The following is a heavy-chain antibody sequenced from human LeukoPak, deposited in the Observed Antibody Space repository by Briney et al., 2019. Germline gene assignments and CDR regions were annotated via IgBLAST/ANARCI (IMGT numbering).Heavy chain of an antibody. J-gene: IGHJ5*02. Sequence: PGGSLTLSCAASGFTVTTNYISWSRRAPGKGLGWAALIYTSGSSFYADSVMGRFTVSRDNSKNTLYLQMNSLRAEDSAAYYCARDRAGTQSWVEFDLWGQGTLVTVSS. V-gene: IGHV3-66*03. CDR1: GFTVTTNY. CDR2: IYTSGSS. D-gene: IGHD3-10*01. CDR3: ARDRAGTQSWVEFDL.